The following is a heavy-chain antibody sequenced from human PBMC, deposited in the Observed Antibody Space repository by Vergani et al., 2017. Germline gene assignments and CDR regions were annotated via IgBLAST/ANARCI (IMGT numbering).Heavy chain of an antibody. J-gene: IGHJ4*02. CDR1: GDSISNSHYY. V-gene: IGHV4-30-4*01. D-gene: IGHD1-7*01. Sequence: QVQLQESGPGLVRPSQTLSLTCTVSGDSISNSHYYWSWVRQSPGKGLEWIAFISYDLNTYYNPSLRSRTTLSLDSSRNQFSLNLSSVTVADTAVYYCARGGWNYEIGPTIYYFDYWGQGTLVTVSS. CDR2: ISYDLNT. CDR3: ARGGWNYEIGPTIYYFDY.